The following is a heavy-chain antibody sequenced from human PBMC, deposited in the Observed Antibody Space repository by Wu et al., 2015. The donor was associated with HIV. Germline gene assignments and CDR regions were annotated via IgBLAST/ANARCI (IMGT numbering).Heavy chain of an antibody. D-gene: IGHD2-2*02. V-gene: IGHV1-69*12. Sequence: QVQLVQSGAEVKKPGSSVKVSCKASGGTFSSYAISWVRQAPGQGLEWMGGIIPIFGTANYAQKFQGRVTITADESTSTAYMELSSLRSEDTAVYYCASVCSSTSCYRWGRYYYYYMDVWGKGTTVTVSS. CDR1: GGTFSSYA. CDR3: ASVCSSTSCYRWGRYYYYYMDV. J-gene: IGHJ6*03. CDR2: IIPIFGTA.